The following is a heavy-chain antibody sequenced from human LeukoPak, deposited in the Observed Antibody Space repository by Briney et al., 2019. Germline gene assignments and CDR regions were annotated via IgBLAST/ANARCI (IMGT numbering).Heavy chain of an antibody. CDR1: GFTFSSYW. V-gene: IGHV3-74*01. D-gene: IGHD3-3*01. J-gene: IGHJ5*02. CDR2: INSDGSST. CDR3: ARGRGITIFGGGNWFDP. Sequence: GGSLRLSCAASGFTFSSYWMHWVRQAPGKGLVWVSRINSDGSSTSCADSVKGRFTISRDNAKNTLYLQMNSLRAEDTAVYYRARGRGITIFGGGNWFDPWGQGTLVTVSS.